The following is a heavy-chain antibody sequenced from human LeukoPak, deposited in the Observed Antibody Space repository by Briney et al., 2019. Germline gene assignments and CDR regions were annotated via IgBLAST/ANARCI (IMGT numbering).Heavy chain of an antibody. CDR1: GGSFSGYY. V-gene: IGHV4-59*10. J-gene: IGHJ6*02. CDR3: ASTDYYYGMDV. CDR2: IYTSGST. Sequence: SETLSLTCAVYGGSFSGYYWSWIRQPAGKGLEWIGRIYTSGSTNYNPSLKSRVTMSVDTSKNQFSLKLSSVTAADTAVYYCASTDYYYGMDVWGQGTTVTVSS.